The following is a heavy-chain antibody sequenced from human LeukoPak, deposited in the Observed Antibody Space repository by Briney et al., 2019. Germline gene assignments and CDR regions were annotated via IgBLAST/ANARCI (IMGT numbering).Heavy chain of an antibody. Sequence: SGTLSLTCAVDGGSFIGYYWSWIRHPPGEGLEWRGEINHSGSTDYNPSLKRRVTISVDTSKNQFSLKLRSVTAADTAVYYCARVRYCSSTSCPWGKGTTVTVSS. D-gene: IGHD2-2*01. CDR3: ARVRYCSSTSCP. V-gene: IGHV4-34*01. J-gene: IGHJ6*04. CDR2: INHSGST. CDR1: GGSFIGYY.